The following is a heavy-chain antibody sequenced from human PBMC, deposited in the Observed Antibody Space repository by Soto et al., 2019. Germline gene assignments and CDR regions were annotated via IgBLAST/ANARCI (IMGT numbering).Heavy chain of an antibody. V-gene: IGHV3-33*01. D-gene: IGHD1-26*01. CDR1: GYTCSSYG. CDR2: IWYDGSNK. Sequence: QVQLVESGGGVLQPGRSLRLSCAASGYTCSSYGMHWVRQAPGKGLEWVAVIWYDGSNKYYADSVKGRFTISRDNSKNTLYLQMNSLRAEDTAVYYCARESGSYHYYYGMDVWGQGTTVAVSS. J-gene: IGHJ6*02. CDR3: ARESGSYHYYYGMDV.